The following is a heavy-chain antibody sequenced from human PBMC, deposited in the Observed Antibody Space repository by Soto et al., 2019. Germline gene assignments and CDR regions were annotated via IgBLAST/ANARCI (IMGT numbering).Heavy chain of an antibody. J-gene: IGHJ6*02. CDR3: ARADLDYCYGMAV. Sequence: QVQLVQSGAEVKKPGASVKVSCKASGYTFTSYGITWVRQAPGQGLEWMGWISAYNGNTNYAQKLQGRVTMTTATSTSTGYMELRSLRSDDTAVYYCARADLDYCYGMAVWGQGTTVTVSS. CDR2: ISAYNGNT. D-gene: IGHD2-21*01. CDR1: GYTFTSYG. V-gene: IGHV1-18*01.